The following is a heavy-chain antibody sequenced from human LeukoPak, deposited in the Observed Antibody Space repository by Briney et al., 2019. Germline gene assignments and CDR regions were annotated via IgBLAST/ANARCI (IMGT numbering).Heavy chain of an antibody. J-gene: IGHJ4*02. D-gene: IGHD2/OR15-2a*01. CDR1: GFTFSSYA. V-gene: IGHV3-33*08. CDR2: IWYDGSNK. CDR3: AREGPRGNSQFDY. Sequence: GGSLRLSCAASGFTFSSYAMSWVRQAPGKGLEWVALIWYDGSNKYYTDSVKGRLTISRDNSKNTLYLQMNSLRAEDTAVYYCAREGPRGNSQFDYWGQGTLVTVSS.